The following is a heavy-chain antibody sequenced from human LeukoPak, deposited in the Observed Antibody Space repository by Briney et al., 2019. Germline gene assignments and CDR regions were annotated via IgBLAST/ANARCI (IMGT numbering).Heavy chain of an antibody. J-gene: IGHJ3*02. CDR3: ARLPIPDPGVVILGAFDI. CDR1: GYSFTTYW. V-gene: IGHV5-51*01. CDR2: VYPDDSDA. D-gene: IGHD3-3*01. Sequence: GESLKISCKGSGYSFTTYWIGWVRQMPGKGLEWMGIVYPDDSDARYSPSFQGQVTISVDKSINTAFLQWSSLKASDTAMYYCARLPIPDPGVVILGAFDIWGQGTMVTVSS.